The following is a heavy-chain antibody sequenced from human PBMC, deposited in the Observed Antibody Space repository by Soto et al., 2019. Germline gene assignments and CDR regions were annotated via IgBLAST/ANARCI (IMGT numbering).Heavy chain of an antibody. CDR3: ARQLNEDYDFWSGYWYFDL. J-gene: IGHJ2*01. CDR2: IDPSDSYT. Sequence: GESLKISCKGSGYSFTSYWISWVRQMPGKGLEWMGRIDPSDSYTNYSPSFQGHVTISADKSISTAYLQWSSLKASDTAMYYCARQLNEDYDFWSGYWYFDLWGRGTLVTVSS. CDR1: GYSFTSYW. V-gene: IGHV5-10-1*01. D-gene: IGHD3-3*01.